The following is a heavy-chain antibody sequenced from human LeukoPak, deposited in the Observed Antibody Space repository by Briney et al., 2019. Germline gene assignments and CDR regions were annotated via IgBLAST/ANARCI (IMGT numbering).Heavy chain of an antibody. CDR1: GGSFSGYY. Sequence: SETLSLTCAVHGGSFSGYYWSWIRQPPGKGLEWIGEINHSGITNYNPSLKSRVTISVDASKNQFSLKLSSVTAADTAVYYCARGRYYYGSGSYSDYWGQGTLVTVSS. J-gene: IGHJ4*02. CDR3: ARGRYYYGSGSYSDY. V-gene: IGHV4-34*01. D-gene: IGHD3-10*01. CDR2: INHSGIT.